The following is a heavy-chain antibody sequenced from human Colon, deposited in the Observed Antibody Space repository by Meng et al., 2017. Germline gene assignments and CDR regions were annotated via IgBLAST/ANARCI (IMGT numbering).Heavy chain of an antibody. Sequence: SETLSLTCTVSRDSISSYYWNWIRQPPGKGLEWIGYIDYSGSTIYNSSLQSRITISVDTSKDQFSLKVTSVTAADTAIYFCARTMYREGRAFDVWGQGTMVTVSS. D-gene: IGHD3-10*02. CDR3: ARTMYREGRAFDV. J-gene: IGHJ3*01. CDR1: RDSISSYY. CDR2: IDYSGST. V-gene: IGHV4-59*01.